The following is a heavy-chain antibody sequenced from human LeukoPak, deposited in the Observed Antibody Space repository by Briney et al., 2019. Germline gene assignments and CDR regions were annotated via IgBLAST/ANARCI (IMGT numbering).Heavy chain of an antibody. V-gene: IGHV3-21*01. D-gene: IGHD3-22*01. Sequence: PGGSLRLSCAVSGFTVVSYSFNWVRQGAGKGLEWVSSINTVGSYIYYAHSVKCRFTISRDNAENSVYLQMNSLRVEDTAVYYCARLRRNSDSGGYYYYYDYGGQGTLVTVSS. CDR1: GFTVVSYS. J-gene: IGHJ4*02. CDR2: INTVGSYI. CDR3: ARLRRNSDSGGYYYYYDY.